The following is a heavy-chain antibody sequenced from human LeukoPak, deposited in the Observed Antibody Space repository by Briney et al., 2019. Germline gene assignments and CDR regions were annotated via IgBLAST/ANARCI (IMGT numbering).Heavy chain of an antibody. CDR1: GGSFSGYY. Sequence: PSETLCLTCAVYGGSFSGYYWNWIRQPPGKGLEWIGEINHSGRTNYNPSLKSRVTISVDTTKNQFSLKLSSVTAADTAVYYCARGLPSLGDYWGQGALVTVSS. CDR2: INHSGRT. CDR3: ARGLPSLGDY. V-gene: IGHV4-34*01. D-gene: IGHD2-2*01. J-gene: IGHJ4*02.